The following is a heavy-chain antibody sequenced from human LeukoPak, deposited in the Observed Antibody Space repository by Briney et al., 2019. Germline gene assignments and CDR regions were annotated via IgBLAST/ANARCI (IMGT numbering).Heavy chain of an antibody. CDR2: ITGSGDTT. J-gene: IGHJ4*02. CDR3: ATYVETAMIDY. Sequence: GGSPTLSCAASGFTFSNYAISWVRQAPGKGLEWVSTITGSGDTTYYADSVKGRFTISRDNSKNTLYLQMKSLRAEDTAKYHCATYVETAMIDYWGQGTLVTASS. CDR1: GFTFSNYA. V-gene: IGHV3-23*01. D-gene: IGHD5-18*01.